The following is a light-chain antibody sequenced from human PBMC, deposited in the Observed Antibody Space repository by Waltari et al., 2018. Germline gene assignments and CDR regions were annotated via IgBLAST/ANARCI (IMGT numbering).Light chain of an antibody. CDR3: QVWDGSSGHPVV. CDR1: NLGNKT. V-gene: IGLV3-21*04. CDR2: YVS. Sequence: SYVLTQPPSVSGAQGKTATLPYGATNLGNKTVHGYQHKAGQAPVLFIFYVSDRPSGIPERFSGSNSGNTATLTIIRVEAGDEADYYCQVWDGSSGHPVVFGTGTKVTVL. J-gene: IGLJ1*01.